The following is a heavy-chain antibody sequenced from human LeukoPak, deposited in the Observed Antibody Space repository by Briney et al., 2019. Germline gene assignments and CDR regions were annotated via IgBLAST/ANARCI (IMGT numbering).Heavy chain of an antibody. V-gene: IGHV1-8*01. CDR3: ARGLGSYDSSELTWPMISF. CDR2: MSPDSGDT. D-gene: IGHD3-22*01. Sequence: ASVKVSCKASGYTFTSYEINWVRQATGHGLEWMGWMSPDSGDTAYAQRFQGRITMTRSTSITTAYMELSGLRSEDTAGYYCARGLGSYDSSELTWPMISFWGQGTQVTVSS. CDR1: GYTFTSYE. J-gene: IGHJ4*02.